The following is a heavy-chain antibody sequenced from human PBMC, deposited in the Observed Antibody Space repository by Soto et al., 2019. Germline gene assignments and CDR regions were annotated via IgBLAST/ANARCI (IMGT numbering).Heavy chain of an antibody. J-gene: IGHJ4*02. CDR3: ARDKDYGSGSYGIDY. CDR2: IYYSGST. V-gene: IGHV4-31*03. CDR1: GGSISSGGYY. Sequence: SETLSLTCTVSGGSISSGGYYWSWIRQHPGKGLEWIGYIYYSGSTYYNPSLKSRVTISVDTSKNQFSLKLSSVTAADTAVYYCARDKDYGSGSYGIDYWGQGTLVTVSS. D-gene: IGHD3-10*01.